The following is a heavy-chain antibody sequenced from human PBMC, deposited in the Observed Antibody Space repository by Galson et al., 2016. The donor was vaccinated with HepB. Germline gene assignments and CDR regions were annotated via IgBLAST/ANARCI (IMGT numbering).Heavy chain of an antibody. CDR3: AIASPAFDF. CDR1: GGSISRSTYY. D-gene: IGHD3-3*02. CDR2: IYYSGRT. V-gene: IGHV4-39*01. J-gene: IGHJ4*02. Sequence: SLTCTVSGGSISRSTYYWGWVRQPPGKGLEWIGSIYYSGRTYYNPSLKSRVTISVDTSKKQFSLKVSSVTAGDTAVYYCAIASPAFDFWGQGTLVTVSA.